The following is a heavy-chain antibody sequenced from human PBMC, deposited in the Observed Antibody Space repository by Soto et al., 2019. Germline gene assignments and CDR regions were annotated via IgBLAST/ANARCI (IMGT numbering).Heavy chain of an antibody. CDR1: GFTFSNYA. CDR2: ISSRGGST. CDR3: AKDRFAHSGYDLDY. D-gene: IGHD5-12*01. J-gene: IGHJ4*02. V-gene: IGHV3-23*01. Sequence: EVQLLESGGGLVQPGGSLRHSCAASGFTFSNYATNWVRQAPGRGLEWVSTISSRGGSTYYADSVKGRFTISRDNSKNTLYLQMNTLRAEDTAVYYCAKDRFAHSGYDLDYWGQGTLVTVSS.